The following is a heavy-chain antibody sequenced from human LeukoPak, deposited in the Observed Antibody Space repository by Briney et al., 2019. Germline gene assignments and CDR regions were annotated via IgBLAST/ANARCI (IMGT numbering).Heavy chain of an antibody. V-gene: IGHV3-7*01. Sequence: PGGSLRLSCAASGFTFSSYWMSWVRQAPGKGLEWVANIKQDGSEKYYVDSVKGRFTISRDNAKNSLYLQMNSLRAEDTAVYYCATVGIVATPGGYDHYFDYWGQGTLVTVSS. CDR3: ATVGIVATPGGYDHYFDY. D-gene: IGHD5-12*01. J-gene: IGHJ4*02. CDR2: IKQDGSEK. CDR1: GFTFSSYW.